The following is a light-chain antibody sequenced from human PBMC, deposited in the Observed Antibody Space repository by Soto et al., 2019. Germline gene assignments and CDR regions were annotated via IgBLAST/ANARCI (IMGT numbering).Light chain of an antibody. V-gene: IGKV3-15*01. CDR2: GAS. CDR3: QQRSSWPFT. Sequence: EIVMTQSPATLSVSPGERATLSCRASQSVRSSFLAWYQQKPGQAPSLLIYGASTRATGIPARFSGSGSGTEFTLTINSLQSEDFAVYYCQQRSSWPFTFGPGTKVDIK. J-gene: IGKJ3*01. CDR1: QSVRSSF.